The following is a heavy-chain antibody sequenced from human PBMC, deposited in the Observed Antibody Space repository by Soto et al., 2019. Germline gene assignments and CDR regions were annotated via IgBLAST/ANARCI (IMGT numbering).Heavy chain of an antibody. Sequence: ASVKVSCKASGFTFSNYDITWVRQASGQGLEWMGWMNPTTGNTGYAQKFQGRVTMTRDTSVSTAYMELSSLRSDDTAVYYCARGYPYSNGPWGQGTLVTVSS. CDR2: MNPTTGNT. CDR3: ARGYPYSNGP. J-gene: IGHJ5*02. D-gene: IGHD6-19*01. V-gene: IGHV1-8*01. CDR1: GFTFSNYD.